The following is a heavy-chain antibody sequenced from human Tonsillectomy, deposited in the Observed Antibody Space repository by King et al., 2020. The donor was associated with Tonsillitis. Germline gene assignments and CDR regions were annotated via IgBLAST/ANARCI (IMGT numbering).Heavy chain of an antibody. CDR1: GFNVSTNY. CDR3: ARLTGGFDY. CDR2: ISTAGTT. J-gene: IGHJ4*02. D-gene: IGHD7-27*01. V-gene: IGHV3-53*01. Sequence: QLVQSGGVLIQPGGSLRVSCSASGFNVSTNYMTWVRQPPGKGREWGSDISTAGTTDYADSVRGRFTISRDNSKNTLYLQMKSLRADDTAVYHCARLTGGFDYWGQGPLVTVSA.